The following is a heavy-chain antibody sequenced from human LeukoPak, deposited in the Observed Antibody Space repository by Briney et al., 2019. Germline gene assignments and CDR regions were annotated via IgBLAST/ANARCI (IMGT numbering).Heavy chain of an antibody. J-gene: IGHJ6*02. CDR2: ISSSSSYI. D-gene: IGHD3-3*02. CDR3: AREVAVSMHGMDV. CDR1: GFTFSSYA. Sequence: GGSLRLSCAASGFTFSSYAMSWVRQAPGKGLEWVSSISSSSSYIYYADSVKGRLTISRDNAKNSLYLQMNSLRAEDTAVYYCAREVAVSMHGMDVWGQGTTVTVSS. V-gene: IGHV3-21*01.